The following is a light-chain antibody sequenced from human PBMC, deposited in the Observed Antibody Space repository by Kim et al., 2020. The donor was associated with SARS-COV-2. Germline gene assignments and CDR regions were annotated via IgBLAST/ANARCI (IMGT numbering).Light chain of an antibody. J-gene: IGLJ2*01. CDR2: HVS. V-gene: IGLV2-14*01. CDR1: SSDVGGYNY. CDR3: SSYTSSSTLVV. Sequence: QSALTQPASVSGSPGQSITISCTGTSSDVGGYNYVSWYQQHPGKAPKLMIYHVSERPSGVSNRFSGSKSGNTASLTISGLQAEDEADYYCSSYTSSSTLVVFGGGTKVTVL.